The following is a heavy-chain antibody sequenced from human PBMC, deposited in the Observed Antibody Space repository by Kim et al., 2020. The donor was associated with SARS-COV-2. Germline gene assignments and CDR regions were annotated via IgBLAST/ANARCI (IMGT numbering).Heavy chain of an antibody. J-gene: IGHJ3*02. D-gene: IGHD6-13*01. Sequence: SETLSLTCAVSGGSISSSNWWSWVRQPPGKGLEWIGEIYHSGSTNYNPSLKSRVTISVDKSKNQFSLKLSSVTAADTAVYYCARRGSSWYSDAFDIWGQGTMVTVSS. CDR3: ARRGSSWYSDAFDI. CDR2: IYHSGST. V-gene: IGHV4-4*02. CDR1: GGSISSSNW.